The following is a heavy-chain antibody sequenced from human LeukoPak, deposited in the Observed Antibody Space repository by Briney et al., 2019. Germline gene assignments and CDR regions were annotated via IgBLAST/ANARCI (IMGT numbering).Heavy chain of an antibody. CDR3: AKVWWFGELTEFYFDY. CDR1: GFTFSSYA. CDR2: ISGSGGST. V-gene: IGHV3-23*01. Sequence: GGSLRLSCAASGFTFSSYAMSWVRQAPGKGLEWVSAISGSGGSTYYADSVKGRFTISRDNSKNTLYLQMNSLRAEDTAVYYCAKVWWFGELTEFYFDYWGQGTLVTVSS. J-gene: IGHJ4*02. D-gene: IGHD3-10*01.